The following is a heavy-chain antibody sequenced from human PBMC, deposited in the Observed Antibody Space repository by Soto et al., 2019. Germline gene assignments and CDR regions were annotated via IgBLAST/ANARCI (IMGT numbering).Heavy chain of an antibody. CDR3: ARDESSTGDYYYYGMDV. J-gene: IGHJ6*02. Sequence: ASVKVSCKASGGTFSSYAISWVRQAPGQGLEWMGGIIPIFGTANYAQKFQGRVTITADESTSTAYMELSSLRSEDTAVYYCARDESSTGDYYYYGMDVWGQGTTVTVSS. CDR2: IIPIFGTA. D-gene: IGHD6-6*01. V-gene: IGHV1-69*13. CDR1: GGTFSSYA.